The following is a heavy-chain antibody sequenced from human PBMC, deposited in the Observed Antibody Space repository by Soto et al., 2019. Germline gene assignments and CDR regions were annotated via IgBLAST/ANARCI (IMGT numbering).Heavy chain of an antibody. CDR2: INPSGGST. Sequence: ASVKVSCKASGYTFTSYYMHWVRQAPGQGLEWMGIINPSGGSTSYAQKFQGRVTMTRDTSTGTVYMELSSLRSEDTAVYYCARTNPHCGGDCYHTSYYFDYWGQGTLVTVSS. CDR1: GYTFTSYY. V-gene: IGHV1-46*01. CDR3: ARTNPHCGGDCYHTSYYFDY. D-gene: IGHD2-21*02. J-gene: IGHJ4*02.